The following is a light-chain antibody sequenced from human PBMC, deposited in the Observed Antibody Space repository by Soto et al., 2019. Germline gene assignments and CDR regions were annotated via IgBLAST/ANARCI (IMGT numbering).Light chain of an antibody. CDR2: GNA. J-gene: IGLJ1*01. Sequence: QSVLTQPPSVSWAPGQRVTISCTGGSSNIGAGYDVHWYRQLPGTAPQLLIYGNADRPSGVPDRFSGSKSGTSASLAITGLQAEDEADYYCQSYDSSLRGYVFGSGTKVTVL. CDR3: QSYDSSLRGYV. CDR1: SSNIGAGYD. V-gene: IGLV1-40*01.